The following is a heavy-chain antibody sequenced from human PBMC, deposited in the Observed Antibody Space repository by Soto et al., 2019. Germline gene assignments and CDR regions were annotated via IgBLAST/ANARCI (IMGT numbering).Heavy chain of an antibody. J-gene: IGHJ6*03. CDR2: VDWDGDT. Sequence: SGPTLVNPTQTLTLTCSFSGFSLNATTMSVTWIRQPPGKALEWLALVDWDGDTFYSTSLKTRLTISRDTSKNQVVLTMTKMDPVNTATFFCARIEGLMTFLGGPYHYSHWGVGGRGKRVTVPS. CDR3: ARIEGLMTFLGGPYHYSHWGV. CDR1: GFSLNATTMS. V-gene: IGHV2-70*13. D-gene: IGHD3-16*01.